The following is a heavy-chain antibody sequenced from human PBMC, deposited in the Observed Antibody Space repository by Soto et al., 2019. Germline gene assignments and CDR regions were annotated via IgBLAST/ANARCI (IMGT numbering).Heavy chain of an antibody. CDR1: GYTFTSYY. J-gene: IGHJ6*02. D-gene: IGHD3-3*01. CDR2: INPSGGST. Sequence: ASVKVSCKASGYTFTSYYMHWVRQAPGQGLEWMGIINPSGGSTSYAQKFQGRVTMTRDTSTSTVYMELSSLRSEDTAVYYCARPSAGGDYDFWSGTVRGMDVWGQGTTVTVS. V-gene: IGHV1-46*01. CDR3: ARPSAGGDYDFWSGTVRGMDV.